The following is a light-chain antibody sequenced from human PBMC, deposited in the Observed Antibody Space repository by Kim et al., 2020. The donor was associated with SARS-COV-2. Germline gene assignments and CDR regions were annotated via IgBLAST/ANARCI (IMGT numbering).Light chain of an antibody. Sequence: IQMTQSPSSLSASVGDRVTITCRASQGINNYLAWFQQQPGKAPKSLIYDASSLQSGVPSKFSGSGSGTDFTLTINSLQPEDFATYSCQQYNNYPLTFGGGTKVDIK. CDR3: QQYNNYPLT. CDR2: DAS. V-gene: IGKV1-16*02. CDR1: QGINNY. J-gene: IGKJ4*01.